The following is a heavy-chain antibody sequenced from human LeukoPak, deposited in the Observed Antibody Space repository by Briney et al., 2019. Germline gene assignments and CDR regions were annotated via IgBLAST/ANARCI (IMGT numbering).Heavy chain of an antibody. CDR3: ARDMNVLGYYDSSQGVWFDP. CDR2: IRYDGSNE. J-gene: IGHJ5*02. Sequence: PGGSLRLSCAASGFTFSSYGMHWVRQAPGKGLEWVSFIRYDGSNEYYADSVRGRFTIPRDNSKNTLYLQMSSLRAEDTAVYYCARDMNVLGYYDSSQGVWFDPWGQGTLVTVSS. D-gene: IGHD3-22*01. CDR1: GFTFSSYG. V-gene: IGHV3-30*02.